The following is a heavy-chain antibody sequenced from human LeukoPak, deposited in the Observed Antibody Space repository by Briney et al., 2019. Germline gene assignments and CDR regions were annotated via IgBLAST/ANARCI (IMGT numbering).Heavy chain of an antibody. J-gene: IGHJ5*02. Sequence: SDALSRTGGMSGESRRSNSSTWKWIRQSPSRGLEWLGRTYYRSTWYNDYAVSVRGRITVNPDTSKNQFSLHLNSVTPEDTAVYYCARRLTQYDCFDPWGQGILVTVSS. D-gene: IGHD2-2*01. CDR3: ARRLTQYDCFDP. CDR2: TYYRSTWYN. CDR1: GESRRSNSST. V-gene: IGHV6-1*01.